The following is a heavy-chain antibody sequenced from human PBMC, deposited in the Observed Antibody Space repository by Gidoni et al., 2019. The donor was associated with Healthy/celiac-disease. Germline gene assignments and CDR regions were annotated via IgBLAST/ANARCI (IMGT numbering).Heavy chain of an antibody. CDR1: GYTFTSYA. Sequence: QVQLVQSGAEVKKPGASVKVSCKASGYTFTSYAMHWVRQAPGQRLEWMGWINAGNGNTKYSQKFQGRVTITRDTSASTAYMELSSLRSEDTAVYYCARAGAVTTGSNWFDPWGQGTLVTVSS. V-gene: IGHV1-3*01. CDR2: INAGNGNT. D-gene: IGHD4-17*01. CDR3: ARAGAVTTGSNWFDP. J-gene: IGHJ5*02.